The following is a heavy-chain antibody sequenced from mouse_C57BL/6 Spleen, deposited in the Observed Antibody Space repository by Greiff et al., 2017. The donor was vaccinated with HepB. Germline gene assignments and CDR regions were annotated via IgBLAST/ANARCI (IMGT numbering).Heavy chain of an antibody. D-gene: IGHD4-1*01. CDR3: AIGRKNWDVEYYFDY. Sequence: VQLQQSGAELARPGASVKLSCKASGYTFTSYGISWVKQRTGQGLEWIGEIYPRSGNTYYNEKFKGKATLTADKSSSTAYMELRSLTSEDSAVYFGAIGRKNWDVEYYFDYWGQGTTLTVSS. V-gene: IGHV1-81*01. CDR1: GYTFTSYG. CDR2: IYPRSGNT. J-gene: IGHJ2*01.